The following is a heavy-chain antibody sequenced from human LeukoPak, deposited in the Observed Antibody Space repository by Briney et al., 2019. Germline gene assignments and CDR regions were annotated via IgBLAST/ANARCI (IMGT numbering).Heavy chain of an antibody. CDR1: GYTFTSYG. Sequence: ASVKVSCKASGYTFTSYGISWVRQAPGQGLEWMGWISAYNGNTNYAQKLQGRVTMTTDTSTSTDYMELRSLRSDDTAVYYCARDSTYYDFWSGHNWFDPWGQGTLVTVSS. J-gene: IGHJ5*02. CDR3: ARDSTYYDFWSGHNWFDP. V-gene: IGHV1-18*01. CDR2: ISAYNGNT. D-gene: IGHD3-3*01.